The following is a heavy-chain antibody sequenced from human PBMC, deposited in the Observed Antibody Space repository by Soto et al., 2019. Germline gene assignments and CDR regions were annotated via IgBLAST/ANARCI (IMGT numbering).Heavy chain of an antibody. CDR2: ISGSGGST. CDR1: GFTFSSYA. J-gene: IGHJ4*02. CDR3: AKEGFLPLSGITAVAVGSQFDY. Sequence: HPGGSLRLSCAASGFTFSSYAMSWVRQAPGKGLEWVSAISGSGGSTYYADSVKGRFTISRDNSKNTLYLQMNSLRAEDTAVYYCAKEGFLPLSGITAVAVGSQFDYWGQGTLVTVSS. D-gene: IGHD6-13*01. V-gene: IGHV3-23*01.